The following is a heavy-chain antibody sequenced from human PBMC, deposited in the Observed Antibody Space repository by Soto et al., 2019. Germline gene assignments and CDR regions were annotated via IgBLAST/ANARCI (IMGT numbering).Heavy chain of an antibody. V-gene: IGHV4-59*01. CDR3: ARSVAVPGAHIDY. CDR2: VYYTGST. CDR1: CGSISGSY. Sequence: SETLSLTGSVSCGSISGSYWSWIRHSPGKGLEWLGYVYYTGSTNYSPSLRSRVSISVDTSKNEFSLRLSSVTAADTAVYFCARSVAVPGAHIDYWGQGTQVTVSS. J-gene: IGHJ4*02. D-gene: IGHD6-19*01.